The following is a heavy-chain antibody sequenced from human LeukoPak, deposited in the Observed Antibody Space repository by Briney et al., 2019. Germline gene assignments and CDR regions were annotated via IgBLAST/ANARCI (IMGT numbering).Heavy chain of an antibody. D-gene: IGHD4-17*01. CDR3: VRVDDYGDYPYYFDS. Sequence: GGSLRLSCAASGFLVSSKYMSWVRQAPGKGLEWVSVIYGGGSTYYADSVKGRFTISRDNSKNTVYLQMNSLRAEDTAVYYCVRVDDYGDYPYYFDSWGQGTLVTVSS. V-gene: IGHV3-66*01. CDR1: GFLVSSKY. CDR2: IYGGGST. J-gene: IGHJ4*02.